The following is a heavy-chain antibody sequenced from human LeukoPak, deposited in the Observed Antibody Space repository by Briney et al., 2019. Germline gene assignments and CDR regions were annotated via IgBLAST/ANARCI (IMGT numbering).Heavy chain of an antibody. V-gene: IGHV1-69*13. D-gene: IGHD3-22*01. CDR1: GGTFRRFT. J-gene: IGHJ4*02. CDR3: AREWGLESSGYYYAY. Sequence: ASVKVSCKASGGTFRRFTISWVRQAPGQGFEWMGGITPISGTANFAQKFQGRVSITADESTSTAFMELSSLRSEDTAVYYCAREWGLESSGYYYAYWGQGTLVTVSS. CDR2: ITPISGTA.